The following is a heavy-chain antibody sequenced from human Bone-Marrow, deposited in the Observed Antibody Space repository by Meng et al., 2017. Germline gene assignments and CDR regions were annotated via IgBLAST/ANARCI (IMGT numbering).Heavy chain of an antibody. J-gene: IGHJ4*02. Sequence: GESLKISCAASGFTFSSYWMSWVRQAPGKGLEWVANIKQDGSVKSYVGSVRGRFTISRDNAKNSLYLQMNSLRADDTALYYCATSSAAAGNDWGQGTRVTVSS. CDR3: ATSSAAAGND. CDR1: GFTFSSYW. V-gene: IGHV3-7*01. CDR2: IKQDGSVK. D-gene: IGHD6-13*01.